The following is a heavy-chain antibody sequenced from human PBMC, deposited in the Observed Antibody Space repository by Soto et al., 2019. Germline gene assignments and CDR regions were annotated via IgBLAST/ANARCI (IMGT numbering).Heavy chain of an antibody. CDR3: ARDLAAGDL. CDR1: GYRFTTYY. Sequence: QAHLMQSGAEVRKPGASVKVSCKTSGYRFTTYYIHWVRQAPGHGLEWMAIINPTGGSTNYAQKFRGRITLTMDTSTSTVYMELSSLRSEDTAVYYCARDLAAGDLWGQGTLVTVSS. J-gene: IGHJ4*02. CDR2: INPTGGST. D-gene: IGHD2-21*01. V-gene: IGHV1-46*01.